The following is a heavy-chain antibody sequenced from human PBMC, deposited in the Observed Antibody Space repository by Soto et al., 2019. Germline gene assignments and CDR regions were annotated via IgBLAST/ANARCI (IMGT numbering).Heavy chain of an antibody. CDR3: AHGDGSNLLDY. Sequence: SGPTLVNPTQTLTLTCTFSGFSLSTSGVGVGWIRQPPGKALEWLALLYWNDDKRYKTPLKSRRTITNDNSRNQVVLTMTDRGTVDTATYYGAHGDGSNLLDYWGQGARVTSPQ. CDR1: GFSLSTSGVG. CDR2: LYWNDDK. D-gene: IGHD6-25*01. J-gene: IGHJ4*02. V-gene: IGHV2-5*01.